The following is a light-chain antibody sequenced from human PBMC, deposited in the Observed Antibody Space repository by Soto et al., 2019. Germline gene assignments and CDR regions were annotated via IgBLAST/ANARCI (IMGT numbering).Light chain of an antibody. V-gene: IGLV2-14*03. Sequence: QSALTQPASVSGSPGQSITISCTGTSSDVGGYNYVSWYQQHPGKAPKLMIYDVSNRPSGVSNRFSGSKSGNTSSLTISGLQAEDEEDYYCSSYTSSSTLSVFGTGTKVTVL. CDR3: SSYTSSSTLSV. CDR1: SSDVGGYNY. J-gene: IGLJ1*01. CDR2: DVS.